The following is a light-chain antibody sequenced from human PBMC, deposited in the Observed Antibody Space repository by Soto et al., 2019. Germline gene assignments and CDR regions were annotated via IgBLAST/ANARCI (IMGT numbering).Light chain of an antibody. CDR3: CSYAGSSTYV. V-gene: IGLV2-23*02. CDR1: SSDVGSYNL. CDR2: EVS. Sequence: QSALTQPASLSGSPGQSLTISCTGTSSDVGSYNLVSWYQQHPGKAPKVMIYEVSKRPSGVPNRFSGSKSGYTASLTISGLQAEDEADYYCCSYAGSSTYVFGTGT. J-gene: IGLJ1*01.